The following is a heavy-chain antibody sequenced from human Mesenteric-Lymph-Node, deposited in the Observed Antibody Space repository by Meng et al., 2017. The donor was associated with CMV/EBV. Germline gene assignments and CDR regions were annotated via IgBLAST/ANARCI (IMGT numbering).Heavy chain of an antibody. CDR1: TFTNYG. V-gene: IGHV1-69*01. J-gene: IGHJ5*02. D-gene: IGHD2-2*01. Sequence: TFTNYGSSWVRQAPGQGLEWMGGIIPIFGTANYAQKFQGRVTITADESTSTAYMELSSLRSEDTAVYYCARGRSDCSSTSCYDWFDPWGQGTLVTVSS. CDR3: ARGRSDCSSTSCYDWFDP. CDR2: IIPIFGTA.